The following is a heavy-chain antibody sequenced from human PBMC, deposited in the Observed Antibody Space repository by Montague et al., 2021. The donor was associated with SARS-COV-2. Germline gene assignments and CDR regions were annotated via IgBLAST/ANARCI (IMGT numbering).Heavy chain of an antibody. V-gene: IGHV3-21*01. CDR3: ARDRGGGYPLDY. D-gene: IGHD1-26*01. CDR1: GFTFSSYS. J-gene: IGHJ4*02. Sequence: SLRLSCPASGFTFSSYSMNWVRQAPGKGLEWVSSISSSSSYIYYADSVKGRFTISRDNAKNSLYLQMNSLRAEDTAVYYCARDRGGGYPLDYWGQGTLVTVSS. CDR2: ISSSSSYI.